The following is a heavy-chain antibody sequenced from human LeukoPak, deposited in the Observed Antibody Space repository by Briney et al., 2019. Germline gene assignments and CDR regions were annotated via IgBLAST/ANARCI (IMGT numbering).Heavy chain of an antibody. CDR2: VIPMFAAA. D-gene: IGHD4-17*01. V-gene: IGHV1-69*13. Sequence: SVKVSCKASGGTFSSYAISWVRQAPGQGLEWMGGVIPMFAAANYAPKFQDRVTITADESTSTAYMELRSLRSEDTAVYHCARGLHGDYGYFDYWGQGTLVTVSS. CDR3: ARGLHGDYGYFDY. J-gene: IGHJ4*02. CDR1: GGTFSSYA.